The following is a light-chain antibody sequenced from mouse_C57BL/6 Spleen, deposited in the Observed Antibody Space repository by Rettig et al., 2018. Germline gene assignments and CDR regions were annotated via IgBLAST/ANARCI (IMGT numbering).Light chain of an antibody. J-gene: IGKJ5*01. Sequence: DILLTQTPAILSVSPGERVSFPCRASHSIGTSIHWYHPSPLGSPRLLLKYATDSIYGIPARLSGRASGQAFNLSINSVESEDIADYYCQQSNSWPLTFGAGTKLELK. CDR2: YAT. CDR1: HSIGTS. V-gene: IGKV5-48*01. CDR3: QQSNSWPLT.